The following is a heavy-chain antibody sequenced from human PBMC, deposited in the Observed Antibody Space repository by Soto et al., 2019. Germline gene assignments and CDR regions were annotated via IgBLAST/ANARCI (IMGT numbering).Heavy chain of an antibody. Sequence: HPGGSLRLSCAASGFTISSYGMHWVRQAPGKGLEWVAVISYDASNKYYADSVKGRVTISRENSKDTLCLQMNSLRAEDTAVYYCAKVGRSPDRDVGRFLEVDDDYYGMDVRGHGTTVTVS. CDR3: AKVGRSPDRDVGRFLEVDDDYYGMDV. J-gene: IGHJ6*02. CDR2: ISYDASNK. CDR1: GFTISSYG. D-gene: IGHD3-3*01. V-gene: IGHV3-30*18.